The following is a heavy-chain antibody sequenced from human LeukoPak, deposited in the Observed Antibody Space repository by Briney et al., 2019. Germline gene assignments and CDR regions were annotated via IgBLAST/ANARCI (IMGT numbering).Heavy chain of an antibody. D-gene: IGHD5-24*01. J-gene: IGHJ4*02. CDR3: AAHRDGYNYPFDY. CDR2: MYPDESDP. Sequence: GEALKISCKGPGYSLTSYWIGWVRQVPGKGPEWRGIMYPDESDPIYSPSLQGQVTISADKSISTAYLQWSSLKASDTAMYYCAAHRDGYNYPFDYWGQGTLITVSS. CDR1: GYSLTSYW. V-gene: IGHV5-51*01.